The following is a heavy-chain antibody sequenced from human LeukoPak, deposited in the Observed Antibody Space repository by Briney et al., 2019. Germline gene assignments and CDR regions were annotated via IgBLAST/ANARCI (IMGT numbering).Heavy chain of an antibody. CDR2: IKQDGSEK. D-gene: IGHD7-27*01. CDR3: ARTEWELGPYAFDI. Sequence: PGGSLRLSCAASGFTFSSYEMNWVRQAPGKGLEWVANIKQDGSEKYYVDSVKGRFTISRDNAKNSLYLQMNSLRDEDTALYYCARTEWELGPYAFDIWGQGTMVTVSS. CDR1: GFTFSSYE. V-gene: IGHV3-7*03. J-gene: IGHJ3*02.